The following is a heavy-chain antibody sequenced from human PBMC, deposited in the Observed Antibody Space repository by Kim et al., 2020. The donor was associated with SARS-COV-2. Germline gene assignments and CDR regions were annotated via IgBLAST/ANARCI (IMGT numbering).Heavy chain of an antibody. Sequence: LSLTCAASGVSISDSAMHWVRQASGKGLEWVGRMRRKADGYTTAYGASVNGRFTVSRDDSENTAFLQMNSLKTEDTAVYYCVRYYYDSSGSGVYWGQGTLVTVSS. CDR1: GVSISDSA. J-gene: IGHJ4*02. CDR3: VRYYYDSSGSGVY. CDR2: MRRKADGYTT. V-gene: IGHV3-73*01. D-gene: IGHD3-22*01.